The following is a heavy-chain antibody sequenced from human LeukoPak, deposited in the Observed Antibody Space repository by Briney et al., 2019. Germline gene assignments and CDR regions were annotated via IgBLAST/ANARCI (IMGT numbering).Heavy chain of an antibody. D-gene: IGHD3-22*01. V-gene: IGHV3-48*01. CDR3: ARDHHRRLYDSQARDTFDI. CDR2: ISSSSSTI. CDR1: GFTFSSYS. J-gene: IGHJ3*02. Sequence: PGGSLRLSCAASGFTFSSYSMDWVRQAPGKGLEWVSYISSSSSTIHYADSVKGRFTISRDNAKNSLYLQTNSLRAEDTAVYYCARDHHRRLYDSQARDTFDIWGQGTMVTVSS.